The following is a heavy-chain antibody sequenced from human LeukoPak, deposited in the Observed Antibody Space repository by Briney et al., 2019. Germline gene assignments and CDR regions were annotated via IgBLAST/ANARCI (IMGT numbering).Heavy chain of an antibody. J-gene: IGHJ5*02. CDR2: IYYSGNT. Sequence: SQTLSLTCTVSGGSISSGDYYWRWLRQPPGTGLEWIGYIYYSGNTFHYNPSLTRRVNIPVDTSKNQFSLRLSSVTAVDTAVYYCASTNCSSAGCYGANWFDPWGQGTLVTVSS. V-gene: IGHV4-30-4*08. CDR3: ASTNCSSAGCYGANWFDP. D-gene: IGHD2-2*01. CDR1: GGSISSGDYY.